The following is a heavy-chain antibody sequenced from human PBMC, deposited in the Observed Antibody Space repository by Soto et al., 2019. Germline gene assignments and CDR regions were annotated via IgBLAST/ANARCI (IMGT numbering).Heavy chain of an antibody. Sequence: EVQLLESGGGLVQPGGSLRLSCAASGFTFSSYAMSWVRQAPGKGLEWVSAISGSGGSTDYAYSVKGRFTISRNNSKNEVYLQKNSRRAEDTPVYAFAKARCSGPCCLELFHFGGQGKLVT. V-gene: IGHV3-23*01. CDR2: ISGSGGST. D-gene: IGHD1-7*01. CDR1: GFTFSSYA. J-gene: IGHJ3*01. CDR3: AKARCSGPCCLELFHF.